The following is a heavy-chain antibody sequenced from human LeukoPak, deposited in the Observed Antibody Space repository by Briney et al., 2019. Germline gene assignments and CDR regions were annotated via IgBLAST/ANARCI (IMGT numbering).Heavy chain of an antibody. CDR2: MYHSGSTYYSGST. V-gene: IGHV4-38-2*02. CDR1: GYSISSGYY. J-gene: IGHJ4*02. D-gene: IGHD5-18*01. CDR3: ATDARTAMVDFDY. Sequence: SETLSLTCTVSGYSISSGYYWGWIRQPPGKGLEWIGSMYHSGSTYYSGSTYYNPSLKSRLTISVDTSKNQFSLKLSSVTAADTAVYYCATDARTAMVDFDYWGQGTLVTVSS.